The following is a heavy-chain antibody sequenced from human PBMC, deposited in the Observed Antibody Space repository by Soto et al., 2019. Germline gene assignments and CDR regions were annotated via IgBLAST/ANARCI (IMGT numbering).Heavy chain of an antibody. Sequence: LRLSCAVSGLTFSSFGMNWVRQAPGKGLEWISYITSDSSTRHYADFVKGRFTISRDNAKSSLYLQMNSLRDEDTAVYFCARDPDGIIDFDYWGQGTQVTVSS. CDR3: ARDPDGIIDFDY. CDR2: ITSDSSTR. J-gene: IGHJ4*02. CDR1: GLTFSSFG. D-gene: IGHD3-10*01. V-gene: IGHV3-48*02.